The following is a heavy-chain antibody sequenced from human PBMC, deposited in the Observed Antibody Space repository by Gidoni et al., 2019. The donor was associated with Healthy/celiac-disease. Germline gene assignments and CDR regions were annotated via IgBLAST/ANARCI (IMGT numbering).Heavy chain of an antibody. CDR1: GFTFSSYA. V-gene: IGHV3-30*04. Sequence: QVQLVESGGGVVQPGRSLRLSCAASGFTFSSYAMHWVRQAPGKGLEWVAVISYDGSNKYYADSVKGRFTISRDNSKNTLYLQMNSLRAEDTAVYYCARDLSVTGTPLGAFDIWGQGTMVTVSS. CDR2: ISYDGSNK. J-gene: IGHJ3*02. CDR3: ARDLSVTGTPLGAFDI. D-gene: IGHD1-7*01.